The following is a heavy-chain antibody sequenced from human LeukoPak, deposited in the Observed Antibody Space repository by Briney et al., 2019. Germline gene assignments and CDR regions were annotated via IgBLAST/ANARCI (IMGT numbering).Heavy chain of an antibody. CDR1: GFTFRGYS. V-gene: IGHV3-49*04. Sequence: GGAPRISCAASGFTFRGYSFKWVRPAPGKGVGWVGFIKSNTYGGTPEYAASVKGRFTISRDDSKRIAYLQMNSLETEDTGVYYCTRDIKWYFDLWGRGTLVTVSS. CDR3: TRDIKWYFDL. CDR2: IKSNTYGGTP. J-gene: IGHJ2*01.